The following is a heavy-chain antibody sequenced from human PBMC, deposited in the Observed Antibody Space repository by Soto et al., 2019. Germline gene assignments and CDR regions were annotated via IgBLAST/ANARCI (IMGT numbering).Heavy chain of an antibody. V-gene: IGHV1-18*01. Sequence: QVQLVQSGAEVKKPGASVKVSCKASGYTFTSYGISWVRQAPGQGLEWMGWISAYNGNTNYAQKLQGRVTMTTDTDTSTAFMELRSLIYDATAVYYCARDVREYSNYVWMDWFDPWVQGTLVTVSS. CDR1: GYTFTSYG. D-gene: IGHD4-4*01. CDR3: ARDVREYSNYVWMDWFDP. CDR2: ISAYNGNT. J-gene: IGHJ5*02.